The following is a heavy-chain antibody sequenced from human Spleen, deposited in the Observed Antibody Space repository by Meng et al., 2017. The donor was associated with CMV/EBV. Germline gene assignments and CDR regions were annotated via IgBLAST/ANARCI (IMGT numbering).Heavy chain of an antibody. Sequence: TFTSYYMHWVRQAPGQGLEWMGIINPSGGSTSYAQKFQGRVTMTRDTSTSTVYMELSSLRSEDTAVYYCATSRGSGCSDCPPDAFDIWGQGTMVTVSS. V-gene: IGHV1-46*01. CDR2: INPSGGST. CDR3: ATSRGSGCSDCPPDAFDI. CDR1: TFTSYY. D-gene: IGHD6-19*01. J-gene: IGHJ3*02.